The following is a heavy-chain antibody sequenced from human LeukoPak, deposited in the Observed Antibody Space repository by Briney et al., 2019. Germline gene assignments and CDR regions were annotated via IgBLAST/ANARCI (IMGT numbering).Heavy chain of an antibody. CDR1: GGSISSYY. Sequence: SETLSLTCTVSGGSISSYYWSWIRHPPGKGLEWIGYMYYSGSTNYNPSLRSRVTISVDTSKNQFSLKLSSVTAADTAVYYCARNLGSGWYYDYWGQGILVTVSS. J-gene: IGHJ4*02. CDR3: ARNLGSGWYYDY. CDR2: MYYSGST. V-gene: IGHV4-59*08. D-gene: IGHD6-19*01.